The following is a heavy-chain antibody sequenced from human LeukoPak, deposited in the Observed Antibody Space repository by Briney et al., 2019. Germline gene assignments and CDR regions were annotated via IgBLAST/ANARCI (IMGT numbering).Heavy chain of an antibody. Sequence: SETLSLTCTVSGGSISSSSYYWGWIRQPPGKGLEWIGSIYYSGSTYYNPSLKSRVTISVDTSKNQFSLKLSSVTAADTAVYYCARHSPPSSSWYYYYYYGMDVWGQGTTVTVSS. D-gene: IGHD6-13*01. J-gene: IGHJ6*02. V-gene: IGHV4-39*01. CDR2: IYYSGST. CDR1: GGSISSSSYY. CDR3: ARHSPPSSSWYYYYYYGMDV.